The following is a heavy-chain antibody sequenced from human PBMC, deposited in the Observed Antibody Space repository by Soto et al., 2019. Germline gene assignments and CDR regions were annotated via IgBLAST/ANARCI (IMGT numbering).Heavy chain of an antibody. J-gene: IGHJ5*02. CDR3: AKESIAVAGQRNYFDP. CDR2: ISASGATT. D-gene: IGHD6-19*01. CDR1: GFTFNNYA. V-gene: IGHV3-23*01. Sequence: GGSLRLSCAASGFTFNNYAMSWVRQAPGKGLEWVSAISASGATTNYADSVKGRFTISRDNAKNTLYLQMNSLRAGDTVVYYCAKESIAVAGQRNYFDPWGQGTLVTVSS.